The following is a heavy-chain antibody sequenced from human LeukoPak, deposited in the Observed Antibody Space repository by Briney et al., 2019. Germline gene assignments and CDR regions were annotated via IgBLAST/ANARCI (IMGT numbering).Heavy chain of an antibody. V-gene: IGHV1-18*01. J-gene: IGHJ3*02. CDR3: ARDNVLLWLGELLVKIDAFDI. CDR1: GYTFTSYG. D-gene: IGHD3-10*01. Sequence: ASVKVSCKASGYTFTSYGISWVRQAPGQGLEWMGWISAYNGNTNYAQKLQGRVTMTTDTSTSTAYMELRSLRSDDTAVYYCARDNVLLWLGELLVKIDAFDIWGQGTMVTVSS. CDR2: ISAYNGNT.